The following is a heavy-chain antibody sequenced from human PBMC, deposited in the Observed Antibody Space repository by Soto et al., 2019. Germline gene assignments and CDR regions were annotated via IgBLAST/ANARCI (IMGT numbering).Heavy chain of an antibody. CDR1: GFTFSSYG. D-gene: IGHD4-17*01. CDR3: AKDGVTTVTTSYYYYYMDV. CDR2: ISYDGSNK. J-gene: IGHJ6*03. Sequence: PGGSLRLSCAASGFTFSSYGMHWVRQAPGKGLEWVAVISYDGSNKYYADSVKGRFTISRDNSKNTLYLQMNSLRAEDTAVYYCAKDGVTTVTTSYYYYYMDVWGKGTTVTVSS. V-gene: IGHV3-30*18.